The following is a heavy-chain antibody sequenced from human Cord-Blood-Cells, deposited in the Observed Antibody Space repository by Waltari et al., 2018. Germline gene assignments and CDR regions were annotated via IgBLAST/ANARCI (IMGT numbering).Heavy chain of an antibody. D-gene: IGHD2-15*01. V-gene: IGHV3-7*01. Sequence: EVQLVESGGGLVQPGGSLRLSCAASGFTFSSHWMSWVRQAPGKGLEWVANIKQDGSEKYYVDSVKGRFTISRDNAKNSLYLQMNSLRAEDTAVYYCARSRIARDAFDIWGQGTMVTVSS. CDR3: ARSRIARDAFDI. CDR1: GFTFSSHW. J-gene: IGHJ3*02. CDR2: IKQDGSEK.